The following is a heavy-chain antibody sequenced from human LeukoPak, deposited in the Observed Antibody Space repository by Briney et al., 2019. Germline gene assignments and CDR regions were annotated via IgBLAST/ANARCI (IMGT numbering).Heavy chain of an antibody. Sequence: GRSLRLSCTASGFTFGDYGMSWVRQAPGKGLEWVGRIKSKTDGGTTDYAAPVKGRFTISRDDSKNTLYLQMNSLKTEDTAVYYCTTGRNIWGQGTMVTVSS. CDR3: TTGRNI. J-gene: IGHJ3*02. CDR1: GFTFGDYG. CDR2: IKSKTDGGTT. V-gene: IGHV3-15*01.